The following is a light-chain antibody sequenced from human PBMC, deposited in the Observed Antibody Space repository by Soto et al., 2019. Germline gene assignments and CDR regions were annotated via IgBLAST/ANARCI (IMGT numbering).Light chain of an antibody. CDR2: DAS. CDR3: QQRADWPPFT. V-gene: IGKV3-11*01. J-gene: IGKJ2*01. CDR1: ETVNDN. Sequence: EIVLTQSPASLSLSPGERATFSCRASETVNDNLAWYHQKAGQLPRVLIYDASTRATGLPDRFTGRGGGTEFTPTIDNPEPGDAGFYYGQQRADWPPFTFGQGTKLE.